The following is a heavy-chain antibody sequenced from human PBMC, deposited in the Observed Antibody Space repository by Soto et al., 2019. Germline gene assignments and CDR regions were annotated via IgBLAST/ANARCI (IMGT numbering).Heavy chain of an antibody. D-gene: IGHD3-16*01. J-gene: IGHJ3*02. Sequence: PSETLSLTCTVSGGSISSYYWSWIRQPPGKGLEWIGYIYYSGSTNYNPSLKSRVTISVDTSKNPFPLKLSSVTAADTAVYYCGRDAGGRGDGAFDIWGQGTMVTVSS. CDR3: GRDAGGRGDGAFDI. CDR1: GGSISSYY. V-gene: IGHV4-59*01. CDR2: IYYSGST.